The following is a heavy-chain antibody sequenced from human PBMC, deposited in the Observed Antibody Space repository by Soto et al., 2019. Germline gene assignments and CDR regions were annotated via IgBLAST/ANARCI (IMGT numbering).Heavy chain of an antibody. V-gene: IGHV1-18*01. CDR2: ISAYNGNT. D-gene: IGHD6-19*01. J-gene: IGHJ4*02. CDR3: ARAPRGEVAGTIDY. Sequence: QVQLVQSGAEVKKTGASVKVSCKASGYTFTSYGISWVRQAPGQGLEWMGWISAYNGNTNYAQKLQGRVTMTTDTSSSRAYTELRSLRSDDTAVYYCARAPRGEVAGTIDYWGQGTLVTVS. CDR1: GYTFTSYG.